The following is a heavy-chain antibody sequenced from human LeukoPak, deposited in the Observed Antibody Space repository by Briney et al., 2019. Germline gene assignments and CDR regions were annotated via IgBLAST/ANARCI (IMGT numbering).Heavy chain of an antibody. CDR2: IRYDGSNK. V-gene: IGHV3-30*02. Sequence: PGGSLRLSCAASGFTFSSYGMRWVRQAPGKGLEWVAFIRYDGSNKYYADSVKGRFTISRDNSKNTLYLQMNSLRAEDTAVYYCAKVGDCSGGSCLRHFDYWGQGTLVTVSS. CDR1: GFTFSSYG. CDR3: AKVGDCSGGSCLRHFDY. J-gene: IGHJ4*02. D-gene: IGHD2-15*01.